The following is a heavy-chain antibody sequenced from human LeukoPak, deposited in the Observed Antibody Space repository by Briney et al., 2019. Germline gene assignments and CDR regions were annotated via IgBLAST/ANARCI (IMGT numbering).Heavy chain of an antibody. CDR2: ISGSGGST. CDR3: AKAQGRATTVTTRTFDY. D-gene: IGHD4-17*01. V-gene: IGHV3-23*01. Sequence: PGGSLRLSCAASGFTFSSYAMSWVRQAPGKGLEWVSAISGSGGSTYYADSVKGRFTISRDNSKNTLYLQMNSLRAEDTAVYYCAKAQGRATTVTTRTFDYWGRGTLVTVSS. J-gene: IGHJ4*02. CDR1: GFTFSSYA.